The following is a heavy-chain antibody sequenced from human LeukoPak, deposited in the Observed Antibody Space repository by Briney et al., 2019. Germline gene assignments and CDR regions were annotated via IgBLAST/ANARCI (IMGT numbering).Heavy chain of an antibody. Sequence: SETLSLTCTVSGGSISSSSYYWGWIRQPPGKGLEWIGSIYYSGSTYYNPSLKSRVTISVDTSKNQFSLKLSSVTAADTAVYYCARLHGSSWEKYYFDYWGQGTLVTVSS. J-gene: IGHJ4*02. V-gene: IGHV4-39*01. CDR2: IYYSGST. D-gene: IGHD6-13*01. CDR3: ARLHGSSWEKYYFDY. CDR1: GGSISSSSYY.